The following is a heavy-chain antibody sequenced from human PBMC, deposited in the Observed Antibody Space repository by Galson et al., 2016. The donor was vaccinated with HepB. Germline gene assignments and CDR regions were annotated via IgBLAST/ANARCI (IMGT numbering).Heavy chain of an antibody. J-gene: IGHJ3*02. Sequence: SLRLSCAASGLTFSRYWMHWVRQAPGKGLEWVAVISHDGSNKFYADSVKGRFTISRDTSKNTQFLQMNSLRAEDTAIYYCARDLQAVAGTDAFDNWGRGTLVTVSS. D-gene: IGHD6-19*01. CDR3: ARDLQAVAGTDAFDN. CDR2: ISHDGSNK. CDR1: GLTFSRYW. V-gene: IGHV3-30-3*01.